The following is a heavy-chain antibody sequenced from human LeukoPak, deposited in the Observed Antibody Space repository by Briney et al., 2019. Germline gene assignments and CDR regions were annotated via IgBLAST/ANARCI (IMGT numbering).Heavy chain of an antibody. CDR2: IYHSGST. CDR3: ARSTFHWGFDY. CDR1: GGSISSGGYY. Sequence: PSETLSLTCTVSGGSISSGGYYWSWIRQPPGKGLEWIGYIYHSGSTYYNPSLKSRVTISVDRSKNQFSLKLSSVTAADTAVYYCARSTFHWGFDYWGQGTLVTVSS. V-gene: IGHV4-30-2*01. J-gene: IGHJ4*02. D-gene: IGHD7-27*01.